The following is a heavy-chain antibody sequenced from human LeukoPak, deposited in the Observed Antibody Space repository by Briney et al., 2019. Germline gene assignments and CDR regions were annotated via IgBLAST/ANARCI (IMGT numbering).Heavy chain of an antibody. J-gene: IGHJ4*02. V-gene: IGHV4-31*03. Sequence: SETLSLTCTVSGGSISSGGYYWSWIRQHPGKSLEWIGYIYYSGSTYYNPSLKSRVTISVDTSKNQFSLKLSSVTAADTAVYYCARDPGRWQQLGYFDYWGQGTLVTVSS. CDR1: GGSISSGGYY. CDR3: ARDPGRWQQLGYFDY. D-gene: IGHD5-24*01. CDR2: IYYSGST.